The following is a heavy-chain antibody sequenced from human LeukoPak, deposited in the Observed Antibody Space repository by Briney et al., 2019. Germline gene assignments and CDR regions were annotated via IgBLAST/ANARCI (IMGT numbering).Heavy chain of an antibody. J-gene: IGHJ6*03. CDR3: ARSGYSSGWYLNYYYYYMDV. V-gene: IGHV4-59*10. CDR2: IYTSGST. D-gene: IGHD6-19*01. CDR1: GGSFSGYY. Sequence: SETLSLTGAVDGGSFSGYYWSWLRQPAGKGLEWIGRIYTSGSTNYNPSLKSRVTISVDTSKNQFSLKLSSVTAADTAVYYCARSGYSSGWYLNYYYYYMDVWGKGTTVTISS.